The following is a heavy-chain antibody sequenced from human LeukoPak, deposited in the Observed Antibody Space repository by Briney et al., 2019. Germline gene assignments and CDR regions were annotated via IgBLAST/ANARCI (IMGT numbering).Heavy chain of an antibody. CDR1: GFTFSSYA. J-gene: IGHJ4*02. CDR2: ISGSGGST. V-gene: IGHV3-23*01. CDR3: AKDGHHYDILTGYYPFDY. Sequence: PGGSLRLSCAASGFTFSSYAMSWVRQAPGKGLEWVSAISGSGGSTYYADSVKGRFTISRDNSTNTLYLQKNSLRAEDTAVYYCAKDGHHYDILTGYYPFDYWGQGTLVTVSS. D-gene: IGHD3-9*01.